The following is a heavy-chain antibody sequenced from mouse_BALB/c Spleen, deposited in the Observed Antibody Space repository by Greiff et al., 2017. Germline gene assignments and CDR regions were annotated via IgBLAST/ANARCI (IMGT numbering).Heavy chain of an antibody. CDR3: ARGTSDY. D-gene: IGHD3-1*01. V-gene: IGHV14-3*02. CDR2: IDPANGNT. J-gene: IGHJ2*01. CDR1: GFNIKDTY. Sequence: DVKLVESGAELVKPGASVKLSCTASGFNIKDTYMHWVKQRPEQGLEWIGRIDPANGNTKYDPKFQGKATITADTSSNTAYLQLSSLTSEDTAVYYCARGTSDYWGQGTTLTVSS.